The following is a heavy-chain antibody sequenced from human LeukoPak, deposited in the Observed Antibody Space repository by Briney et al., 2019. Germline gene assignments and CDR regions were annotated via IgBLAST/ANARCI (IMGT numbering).Heavy chain of an antibody. CDR2: INPKNAGT. D-gene: IGHD6-13*01. J-gene: IGHJ4*02. V-gene: IGHV1-2*02. Sequence: ASVKVSCKASGYTFTGHYIHWVRQAPGQGLEWMGWINPKNAGTNYAQKFQGRVTMTRDTSTGTAYMELSRLRSDDTAVYYCAKTLYIAAAPGGFDYWGQGALVTVSS. CDR1: GYTFTGHY. CDR3: AKTLYIAAAPGGFDY.